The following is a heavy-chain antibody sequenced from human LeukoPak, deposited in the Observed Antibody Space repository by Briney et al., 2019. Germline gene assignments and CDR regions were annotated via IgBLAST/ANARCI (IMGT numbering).Heavy chain of an antibody. CDR3: SGYSSGYGMDV. Sequence: SETLSLTCTVSGGSISNYYWSWIRQPPGKGLEWIAYIYYNGATNYNPSLKSRVTISVDTSKNQFSLKLSSVTAADTAVYYGSGYSSGYGMDVWGQGTTVTVSS. CDR2: IYYNGAT. CDR1: GGSISNYY. D-gene: IGHD3-3*01. J-gene: IGHJ6*02. V-gene: IGHV4-59*12.